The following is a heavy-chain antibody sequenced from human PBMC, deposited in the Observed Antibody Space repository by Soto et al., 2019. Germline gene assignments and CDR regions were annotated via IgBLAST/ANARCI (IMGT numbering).Heavy chain of an antibody. CDR2: IYYSGST. V-gene: IGHV4-30-4*01. Sequence: QVQLQESGPGLVKPSQTLSLTCTVSGGSISSGDYYWSWIRQPPGKGLEWIGYIYYSGSTYYNPSLKSRVNISVATSKNQFSPKLSSVTAADTAVYYCARDRYSSSSAYYYYGMDVWGQGTTVTVSS. CDR3: ARDRYSSSSAYYYYGMDV. D-gene: IGHD6-6*01. J-gene: IGHJ6*02. CDR1: GGSISSGDYY.